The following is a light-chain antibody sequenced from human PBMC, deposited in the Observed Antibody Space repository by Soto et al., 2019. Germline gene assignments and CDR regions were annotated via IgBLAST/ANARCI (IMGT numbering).Light chain of an antibody. CDR2: GAS. V-gene: IGKV3-20*01. CDR1: QTVSSTY. Sequence: ENVLTQSPGTLSLSPGERATLSCRASQTVSSTYLAWYQQKPGQAPRLLIYGASGRAAGIPDRFSGSGSGTDFTLSISRLEPEDFAVYYCQQYGVSPTFGGGTKVDIK. CDR3: QQYGVSPT. J-gene: IGKJ4*01.